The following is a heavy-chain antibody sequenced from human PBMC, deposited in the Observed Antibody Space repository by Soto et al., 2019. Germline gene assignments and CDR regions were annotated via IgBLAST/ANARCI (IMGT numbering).Heavy chain of an antibody. D-gene: IGHD3-3*01. CDR1: GVSIGSYY. Sequence: QVQLQESGPGLVKPSETLSLTCSVSGVSIGSYYWSWIRQPPGKGLEWIGYIYYSGRPNYNPSLKSRVTISVDTSKNPFSLKLSSVTAADTAVYYCARGGWRQIEYWGQGNLVTVSS. CDR2: IYYSGRP. V-gene: IGHV4-59*08. CDR3: ARGGWRQIEY. J-gene: IGHJ4*02.